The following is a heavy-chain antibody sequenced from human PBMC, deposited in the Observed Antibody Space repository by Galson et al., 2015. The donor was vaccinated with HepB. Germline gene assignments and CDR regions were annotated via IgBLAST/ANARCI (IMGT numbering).Heavy chain of an antibody. V-gene: IGHV4-4*02. CDR2: INHTENT. CDR3: ARGGGTLDCISTKCPRRLDL. Sequence: SETLSLTCAVSGGSIRNNDWWNWVRQSPGKGLEWIGEINHTENTNYNPSLKSRVTISIDRSKNHFSLTLSSVTVADTAVYYCARGGGTLDCISTKCPRRLDLWGQGTQVTVST. J-gene: IGHJ4*02. D-gene: IGHD2-2*01. CDR1: GGSIRNNDW.